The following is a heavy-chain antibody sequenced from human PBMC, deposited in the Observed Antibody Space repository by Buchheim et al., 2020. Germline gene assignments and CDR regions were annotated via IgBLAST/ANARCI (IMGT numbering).Heavy chain of an antibody. CDR2: INSDGSSI. Sequence: EVQLVESGGGLVQPGGSLRLSCAASGFTFSSYWMHWVRQAPGKGLVWVSRINSDGSSISYADSVKGRFTISRDNAKNTLYRQMNSLRAEDTAVYYCASTPVYYDSSGYWDYYGMDVWGQGTT. D-gene: IGHD3-22*01. J-gene: IGHJ6*02. CDR1: GFTFSSYW. V-gene: IGHV3-74*01. CDR3: ASTPVYYDSSGYWDYYGMDV.